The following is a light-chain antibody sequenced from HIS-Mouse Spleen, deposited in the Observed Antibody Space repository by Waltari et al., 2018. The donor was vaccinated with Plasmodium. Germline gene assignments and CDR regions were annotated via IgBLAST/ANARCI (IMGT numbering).Light chain of an antibody. V-gene: IGKV1-8*01. Sequence: AIRMTHSPSSFSSAAGARVPITCRASQRISSYLAWYQQKPGKAPKLLIYAASTLQSGVPSRFSGSGSETDFTLTISCLQSEDFATYYCQQYYSYLLTFGGGTKVEIK. J-gene: IGKJ4*01. CDR1: QRISSY. CDR2: AAS. CDR3: QQYYSYLLT.